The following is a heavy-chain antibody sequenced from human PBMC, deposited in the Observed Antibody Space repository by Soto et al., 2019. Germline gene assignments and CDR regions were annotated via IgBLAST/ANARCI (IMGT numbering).Heavy chain of an antibody. D-gene: IGHD2-15*01. J-gene: IGHJ2*01. CDR1: GFTFSSYG. CDR3: AKEGRGYCSGGSCYLGRYFDL. Sequence: GGSLRLSCAASGFTFSSYGMHWARQAPGTGLEREGVISYDGSNKYYADSVKGRLTISRDNSKNTQYLQMNSLRAEDTAVYYCAKEGRGYCSGGSCYLGRYFDLWGRGTLVTVSS. V-gene: IGHV3-30*18. CDR2: ISYDGSNK.